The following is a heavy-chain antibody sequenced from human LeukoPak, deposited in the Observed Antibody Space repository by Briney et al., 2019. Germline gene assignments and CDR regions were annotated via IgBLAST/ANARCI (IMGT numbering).Heavy chain of an antibody. CDR2: IYSGGTT. J-gene: IGHJ6*04. CDR1: GFTFSSYG. Sequence: GGSLRLSCAASGFTFSSYGMHWVRQAPGKGLEWVSVIYSGGTTYYADSVKGRFTISRDNSKNTLNLQMNSLRAEDTAVYYCARVRGLLSGMDVWGKGTTVTVSS. D-gene: IGHD3/OR15-3a*01. CDR3: ARVRGLLSGMDV. V-gene: IGHV3-53*01.